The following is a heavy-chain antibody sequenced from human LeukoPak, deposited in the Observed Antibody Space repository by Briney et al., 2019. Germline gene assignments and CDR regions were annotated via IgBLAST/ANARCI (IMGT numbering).Heavy chain of an antibody. J-gene: IGHJ4*02. Sequence: GASVKVSCKASGYTFTSYGTSWVRQAPGQGLEWMGWISAYNGNTNYAQKLQGRVTMTTDTSTSTAYMELRSLRSDDTAVYYCARGVTMIVAASGLDYWGQGTLVTVSS. V-gene: IGHV1-18*01. D-gene: IGHD3-22*01. CDR2: ISAYNGNT. CDR1: GYTFTSYG. CDR3: ARGVTMIVAASGLDY.